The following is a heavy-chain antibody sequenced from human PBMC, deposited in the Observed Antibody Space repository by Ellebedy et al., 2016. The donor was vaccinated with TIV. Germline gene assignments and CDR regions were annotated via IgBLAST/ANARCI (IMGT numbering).Heavy chain of an antibody. CDR1: GGSISSSSYY. CDR3: AIYTSGWYGEPH. Sequence: GSLRLSCTVSGGSISSSSYYWGWIRQPPGKGLEWIGSIYYSGSTYYNPSLEGRVTISIDTSQNHFSLKLNSVTAADTAVYYCAIYTSGWYGEPHWGQGTLVSVSS. CDR2: IYYSGST. V-gene: IGHV4-39*02. D-gene: IGHD3-10*01. J-gene: IGHJ4*02.